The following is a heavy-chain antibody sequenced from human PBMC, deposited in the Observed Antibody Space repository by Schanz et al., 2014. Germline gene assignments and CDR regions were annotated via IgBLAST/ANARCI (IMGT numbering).Heavy chain of an antibody. J-gene: IGHJ3*01. CDR2: IIPVFGTA. Sequence: SCKASGGTFSGYAISWVRQAPGQGLEWMGWIIPVFGTANYAQKFQGRVTITEDESTSTVVMVLSSLRSEGTPVYSCAKATHAAVRQTDASHLWGHGARV. D-gene: IGHD6-25*01. CDR1: GGTFSGYA. V-gene: IGHV1-69*01. CDR3: AKATHAAVRQTDASHL.